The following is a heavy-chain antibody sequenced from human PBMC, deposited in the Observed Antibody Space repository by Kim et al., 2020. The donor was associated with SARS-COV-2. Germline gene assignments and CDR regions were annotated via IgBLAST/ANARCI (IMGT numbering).Heavy chain of an antibody. CDR3: ARSSTPASWARLDP. Sequence: SETLSLTCTVSGGSISTYYWSWIRQPPGKGLEWIGYIYYSGNTNYNPSLKSRATISVDKSKNQFSLKLSSATAADTPVYYCARSSTPASWARLDPWGQGTQVTVSS. V-gene: IGHV4-59*13. CDR2: IYYSGNT. D-gene: IGHD2-21*01. CDR1: GGSISTYY. J-gene: IGHJ5*02.